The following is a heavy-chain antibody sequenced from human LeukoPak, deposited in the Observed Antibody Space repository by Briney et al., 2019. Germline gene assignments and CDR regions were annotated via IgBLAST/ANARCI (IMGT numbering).Heavy chain of an antibody. Sequence: GGSLRLSCAASGFTFSSYAMHWVRQAPGKGLEWVAVISYDGSNKYYADSVKGRFTISRDNSKNTLYLQMNSLRAEDTAVYYCARDPRPYDSSGYYYYWGQGTLVTVSS. CDR3: ARDPRPYDSSGYYYY. CDR1: GFTFSSYA. D-gene: IGHD3-22*01. CDR2: ISYDGSNK. J-gene: IGHJ4*02. V-gene: IGHV3-30-3*01.